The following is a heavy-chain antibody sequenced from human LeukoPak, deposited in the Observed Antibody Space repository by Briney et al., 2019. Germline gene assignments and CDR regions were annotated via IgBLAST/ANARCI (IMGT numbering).Heavy chain of an antibody. CDR3: ARDGYDILTGNNQHKDYYYYYMDV. J-gene: IGHJ6*03. CDR2: ISSSSSYI. V-gene: IGHV3-21*01. Sequence: GGSLRLSCAASGFTFSSYSMNWVRQAPGKGLEWVSSISSSSSYIYYADSVKGRFTISRDNAKNSLYLQMNSLRAEDTAVYYCARDGYDILTGNNQHKDYYYYYMDVWGKGTTVTISS. D-gene: IGHD3-9*01. CDR1: GFTFSSYS.